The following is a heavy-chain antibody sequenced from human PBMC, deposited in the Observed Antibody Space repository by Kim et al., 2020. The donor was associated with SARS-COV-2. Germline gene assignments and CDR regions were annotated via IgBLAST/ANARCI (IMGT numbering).Heavy chain of an antibody. Sequence: SETLSLTCAVYGGSFSGYYWSWIRQPPGKGLEWIGEINHSGSTNYNPSLKSRVTISVDTSKNQFSLKLSSVTAADTAVYYCARGANNGSGARGDWFDPWGQGTLVTVSS. V-gene: IGHV4-34*01. CDR3: ARGANNGSGARGDWFDP. CDR1: GGSFSGYY. D-gene: IGHD3-10*01. CDR2: INHSGST. J-gene: IGHJ5*02.